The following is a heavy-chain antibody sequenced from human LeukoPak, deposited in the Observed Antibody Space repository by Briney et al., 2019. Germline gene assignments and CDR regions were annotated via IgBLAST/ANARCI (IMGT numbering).Heavy chain of an antibody. V-gene: IGHV1-2*02. CDR3: ARGRGTTMVRGVITNYFDL. J-gene: IGHJ2*01. D-gene: IGHD3-10*01. CDR2: IDPNSGGT. Sequence: ASVKVSFKASGYTFTAHYIHWVRQPPAPGLEWVGLIDPNSGGTNYAQRFLGSVTMTGDTSINTAFMELRRLRSDDTAIYYCARGRGTTMVRGVITNYFDLWGRGSLVTVSS. CDR1: GYTFTAHY.